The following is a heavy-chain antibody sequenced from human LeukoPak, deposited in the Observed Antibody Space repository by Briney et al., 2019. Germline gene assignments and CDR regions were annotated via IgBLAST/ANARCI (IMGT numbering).Heavy chain of an antibody. CDR2: IIPIFGTA. CDR1: EFTFGAFG. D-gene: IGHD4-11*01. Sequence: SVRVSCKASEFTFGAFGISWVRQAPGQGLEWMGGIIPIFGTANYAQKFQGRVTITTDESTSTAYMELSSLRSEDTAVYYCARLMTTPHYWGQGTLVTVSS. V-gene: IGHV1-69*05. CDR3: ARLMTTPHY. J-gene: IGHJ4*02.